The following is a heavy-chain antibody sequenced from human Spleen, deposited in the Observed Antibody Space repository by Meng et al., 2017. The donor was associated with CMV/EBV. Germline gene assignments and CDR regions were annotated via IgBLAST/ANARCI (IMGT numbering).Heavy chain of an antibody. D-gene: IGHD3-10*01. V-gene: IGHV1-69*05. J-gene: IGHJ3*02. CDR2: IIPIFGTA. CDR3: ARPKREVFPDAFDI. Sequence: SVKVSCKASGYSLTDNYLHWVRQAPGQGLEWMGGIIPIFGTANYAQKFQGRVTITTDDSTSTAYMELSSLRSEDTAVYYCARPKREVFPDAFDIWAKGQWSPSPQ. CDR1: GYSLTDNY.